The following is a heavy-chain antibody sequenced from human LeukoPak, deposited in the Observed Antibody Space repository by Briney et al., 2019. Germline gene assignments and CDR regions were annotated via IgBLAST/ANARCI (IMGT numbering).Heavy chain of an antibody. D-gene: IGHD4-17*01. CDR2: IGGSGGNP. J-gene: IGHJ4*02. Sequence: GGSLRLSCAASGFSFSSYAMSWVRQAPGKGLEWVSVIGGSGGNPYYADSVKGRFTIPRDNSKHTLYLQMNSLRAEDTAVYYCAKHRENYGDSCLHEYWGQGTLVTVSP. CDR3: AKHRENYGDSCLHEY. CDR1: GFSFSSYA. V-gene: IGHV3-23*01.